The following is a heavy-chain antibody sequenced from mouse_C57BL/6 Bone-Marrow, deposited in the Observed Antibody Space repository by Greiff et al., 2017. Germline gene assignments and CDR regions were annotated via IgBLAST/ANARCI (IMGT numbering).Heavy chain of an antibody. CDR3: ARFLPMYYYGSSYVGNWYFDV. J-gene: IGHJ1*03. CDR2: INPSSGYT. Sequence: QVQLQQSGAELARPGASVKMSCKASGYTFTSYTMHWVKQRPGQGLEWIGYINPSSGYTKYNQKFKDKATLTADKSSSTAYMQLSSLTSEDSAVYYCARFLPMYYYGSSYVGNWYFDVWGTGTTVTVSS. CDR1: GYTFTSYT. D-gene: IGHD1-1*01. V-gene: IGHV1-4*01.